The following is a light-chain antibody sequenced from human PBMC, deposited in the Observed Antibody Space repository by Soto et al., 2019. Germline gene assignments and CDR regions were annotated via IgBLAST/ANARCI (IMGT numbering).Light chain of an antibody. CDR3: QQHNNWPPT. J-gene: IGKJ1*01. CDR1: QSISIN. Sequence: EIVMTQSPATLSVSPGERVTLSCRASQSISINLAWYQRKPGQSPRLLFSGASTRATGVPVRFSGSGSGKEFTLSISSLQSEDFAVYYCQQHNNWPPTFGQGTKVEIK. CDR2: GAS. V-gene: IGKV3-15*01.